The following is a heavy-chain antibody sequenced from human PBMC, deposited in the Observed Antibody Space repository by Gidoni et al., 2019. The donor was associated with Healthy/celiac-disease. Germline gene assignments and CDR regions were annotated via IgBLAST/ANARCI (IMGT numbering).Heavy chain of an antibody. CDR3: ARKSSGYTYGGLTFDY. V-gene: IGHV4-59*01. Sequence: QVQLQASGPGLVKPSETLSLTCTVSGGHISSYYWSWIRQPPGKGLEWIGYIYYSGSTNYNPSLKSRVTISVDTSKNQFSLKLSSVTAADTAVYYCARKSSGYTYGGLTFDYWGQGTLVTVSS. CDR2: IYYSGST. J-gene: IGHJ4*02. CDR1: GGHISSYY. D-gene: IGHD3-22*01.